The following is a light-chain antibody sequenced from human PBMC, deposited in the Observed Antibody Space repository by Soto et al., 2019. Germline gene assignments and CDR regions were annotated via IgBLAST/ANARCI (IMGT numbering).Light chain of an antibody. CDR3: SSFTTSYFYV. Sequence: QSVLTQPASVSGSPGQSNTISCTGTGSDIGAYNYVSWYQQHPGKAPKLIIYGVTHRPSGVSTRFSASKSAYTASLTISGLQAEDEADYYCSSFTTSYFYVFGPGTKVTVL. J-gene: IGLJ1*01. CDR2: GVT. CDR1: GSDIGAYNY. V-gene: IGLV2-14*01.